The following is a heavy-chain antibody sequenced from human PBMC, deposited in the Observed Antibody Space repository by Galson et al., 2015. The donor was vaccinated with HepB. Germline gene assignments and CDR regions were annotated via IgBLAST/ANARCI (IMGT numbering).Heavy chain of an antibody. J-gene: IGHJ4*02. V-gene: IGHV3-30*18. D-gene: IGHD4/OR15-4a*01. CDR3: AKPYPRIGPLTMHFDY. CDR2: ISYDGSNK. CDR1: GFTFSSYG. Sequence: SLRLSCAVSGFTFSSYGMHWVRQAPGKGLEWVAVISYDGSNKYYADSVKGRFTISRDNSKNTLYLQMNSLRAEDTAVYYCAKPYPRIGPLTMHFDYWGQGTLVTVSS.